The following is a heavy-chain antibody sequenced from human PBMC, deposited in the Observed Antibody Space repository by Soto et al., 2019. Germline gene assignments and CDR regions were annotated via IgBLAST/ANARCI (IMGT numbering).Heavy chain of an antibody. CDR1: GASISSSSYF. CDR3: SRRAPEGFDP. CDR2: IDYRGTT. J-gene: IGHJ5*02. V-gene: IGHV4-39*02. Sequence: QLQLQESGPGLAKPSETLSLNCTVSGASISSSSYFWAWIRRTPGKGLEWIASIDYRGTTYKNPSLKSRVTISLDTSMNHFTLNLGSVSAADTALDYCSRRAPEGFDPWGQGTLVTVSS.